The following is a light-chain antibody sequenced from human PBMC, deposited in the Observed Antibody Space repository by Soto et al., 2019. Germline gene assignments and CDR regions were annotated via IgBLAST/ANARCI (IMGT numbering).Light chain of an antibody. J-gene: IGKJ1*01. Sequence: EIVLTQSPGTLSLSPGERATLSCRASQSVSSSYLAWYQQKPGQAPRLLIYGASSRATGIPDRFSGSGSGTDFTITISRLEPEDFAVYYCQQSGGFGQGTKVEIK. V-gene: IGKV3-20*01. CDR2: GAS. CDR3: QQSGG. CDR1: QSVSSSY.